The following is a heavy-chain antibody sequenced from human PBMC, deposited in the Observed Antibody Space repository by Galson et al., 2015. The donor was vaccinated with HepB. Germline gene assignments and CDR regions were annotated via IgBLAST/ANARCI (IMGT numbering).Heavy chain of an antibody. CDR1: GFTFSSYA. V-gene: IGHV3-23*01. CDR2: ISGSVDYT. Sequence: SLRLSCAASGFTFSSYAMTWFRQAPGKGLEWVSSISGSVDYTYYADSVKGRFTISRDNSNNALYLQMNSLRVDDTALYYCAKDSLEWKVLGAKWFFDLWGRGTLVTVSS. J-gene: IGHJ2*01. D-gene: IGHD2-8*02. CDR3: AKDSLEWKVLGAKWFFDL.